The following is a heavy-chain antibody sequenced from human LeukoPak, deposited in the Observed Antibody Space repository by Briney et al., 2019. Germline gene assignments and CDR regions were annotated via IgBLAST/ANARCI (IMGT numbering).Heavy chain of an antibody. D-gene: IGHD6-6*01. CDR2: IYSNTSA. V-gene: IGHV3-53*04. CDR1: GFTISYNY. CDR3: ARDIPVDSRSSVPKPVRDS. Sequence: GGSLRLSCAASGFTISYNYMSWVRQAPGKGLQWVSVIYSNTSAYYADSVKGRLSISRHNSKNTLYLQMTSLRAEDTAVYYCARDIPVDSRSSVPKPVRDSWGQGTLVTVSS. J-gene: IGHJ5*02.